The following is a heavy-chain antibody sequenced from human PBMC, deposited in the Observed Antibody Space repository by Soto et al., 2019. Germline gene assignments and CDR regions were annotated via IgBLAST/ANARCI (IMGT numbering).Heavy chain of an antibody. V-gene: IGHV1-18*01. Sequence: ASVKVSGKASGYTFTSYGISWVRQAPGQGLEWMGWISAYNGNTNYAQKLQGRVTMTTDTSTSTAYMELRSLRSDDTAVYYCARVVKGGDYYDSSGRKSWFDPWGQGTLVTVSS. CDR3: ARVVKGGDYYDSSGRKSWFDP. J-gene: IGHJ5*02. CDR1: GYTFTSYG. CDR2: ISAYNGNT. D-gene: IGHD3-22*01.